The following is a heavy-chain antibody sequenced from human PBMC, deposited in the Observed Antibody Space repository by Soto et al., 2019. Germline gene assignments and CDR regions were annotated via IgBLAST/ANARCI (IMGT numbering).Heavy chain of an antibody. J-gene: IGHJ4*02. V-gene: IGHV4-39*01. D-gene: IGHD5-12*01. CDR3: ARRRDGYNFPLDY. CDR1: GGSISSSSYY. Sequence: SETLSLTCTVSGGSISSSSYYWGWIRQPPGKGLEWIGSIYYSGSTYYNPSLKSRVTISVDTSKNQFSLKLSSVTAADTAVYYCARRRDGYNFPLDYWGQVTLVTVS. CDR2: IYYSGST.